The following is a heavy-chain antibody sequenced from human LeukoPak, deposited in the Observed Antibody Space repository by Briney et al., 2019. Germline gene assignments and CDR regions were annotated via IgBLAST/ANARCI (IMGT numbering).Heavy chain of an antibody. D-gene: IGHD6-13*01. CDR1: GYTFTDYY. V-gene: IGHV1-2*04. J-gene: IGHJ5*02. CDR2: INTKTGVI. CDR3: ARDGIAAATYFDP. Sequence: ASVKVSCKASGYTFTDYYMHWLRQAPGQGLEWMGRINTKTGVIDYAQKFQGWVTMTRDTSITTAYLELTRLTSDDTAFYYCARDGIAAATYFDPLGQGTLVTVSS.